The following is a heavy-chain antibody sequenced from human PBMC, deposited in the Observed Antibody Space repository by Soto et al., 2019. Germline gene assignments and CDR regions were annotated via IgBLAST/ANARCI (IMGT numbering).Heavy chain of an antibody. CDR3: ARGPYYYDSSGYYPFDY. CDR2: INHSGST. J-gene: IGHJ4*02. Sequence: ETLSLTGAVYGGSFSGYYWSWIRQPPGKGLEWIGEINHSGSTNYNPSLKSRVTISVDTSKNQFSLKLSSVTAADTAVYYCARGPYYYDSSGYYPFDYWGQGTLVTVYS. V-gene: IGHV4-34*01. D-gene: IGHD3-22*01. CDR1: GGSFSGYY.